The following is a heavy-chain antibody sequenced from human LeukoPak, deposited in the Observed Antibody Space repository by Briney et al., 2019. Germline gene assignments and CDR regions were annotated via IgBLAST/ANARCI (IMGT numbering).Heavy chain of an antibody. CDR1: GASISSSSYY. D-gene: IGHD4-4*01. Sequence: SDTLSLTCTVSGASISSSSYYWGWIRQPPGKGLEWIGYISYSGSTYYNPSLRSRVYISVDTSKKEFSLKLSSVTAADTAVYYCARGKNEYSNRYYFDYWGQGALVTVSS. CDR3: ARGKNEYSNRYYFDY. V-gene: IGHV4-31*03. J-gene: IGHJ4*02. CDR2: ISYSGST.